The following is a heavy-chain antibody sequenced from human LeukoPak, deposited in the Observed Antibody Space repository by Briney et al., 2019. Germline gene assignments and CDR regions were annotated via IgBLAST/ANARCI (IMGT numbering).Heavy chain of an antibody. Sequence: GGSLRLSCAASGFTFSDYYMIWVRQAPGKGLEWVANIRQDGSEKYYVASVRGRFTISRDNAKNSLYLQMNSLRGEDTAVYYCARLADYDSSGYFDYWGQGTLVTVSS. V-gene: IGHV3-7*01. D-gene: IGHD3-22*01. J-gene: IGHJ4*02. CDR2: IRQDGSEK. CDR1: GFTFSDYY. CDR3: ARLADYDSSGYFDY.